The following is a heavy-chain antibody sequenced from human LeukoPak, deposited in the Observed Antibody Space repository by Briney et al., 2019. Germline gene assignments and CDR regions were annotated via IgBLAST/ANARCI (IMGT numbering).Heavy chain of an antibody. V-gene: IGHV1-2*02. CDR3: ASSVEVDTAMGDAFDI. D-gene: IGHD5-18*01. J-gene: IGHJ3*02. Sequence: GASVKVSCKASGYTFTGYYMHWVRQAPGQGLEWMGWINPNSGGTNYAQKFQGRVTMTRDTSISTAYMELSSLRSEDTAVYYCASSVEVDTAMGDAFDIWGQGTMVTVSS. CDR2: INPNSGGT. CDR1: GYTFTGYY.